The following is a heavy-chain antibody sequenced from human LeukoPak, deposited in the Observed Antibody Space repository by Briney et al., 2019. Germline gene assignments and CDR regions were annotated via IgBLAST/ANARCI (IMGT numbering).Heavy chain of an antibody. CDR2: IYSGGST. CDR3: ARDLGGDAFDI. Sequence: SNYMSWVRQAPGKGLEWVSVIYSGGSTYYADSVKGRFTISRDNSKNTLYLQMNSLRAEDTAVYYCARDLGGDAFDIWGQGTMVTVSS. CDR1: SNY. D-gene: IGHD3-16*01. V-gene: IGHV3-53*01. J-gene: IGHJ3*02.